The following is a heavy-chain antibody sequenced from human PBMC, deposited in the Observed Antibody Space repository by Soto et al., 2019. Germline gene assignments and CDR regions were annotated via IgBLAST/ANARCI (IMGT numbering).Heavy chain of an antibody. CDR1: GFTFSSYW. V-gene: IGHV3-7*01. CDR2: IYPGGSEK. CDR3: ARDRGSGLYRAGSDY. Sequence: EVQLVESGGGLVQPGGSLRLSCTASGFTFSSYWMTWVRQAPGKGLEWVANIYPGGSEKYYVESVKGRFTIARDNTRNSLALRMNSLRAEDTAVYFCARDRGSGLYRAGSDYWGQGTQVTVSS. D-gene: IGHD6-19*01. J-gene: IGHJ4*02.